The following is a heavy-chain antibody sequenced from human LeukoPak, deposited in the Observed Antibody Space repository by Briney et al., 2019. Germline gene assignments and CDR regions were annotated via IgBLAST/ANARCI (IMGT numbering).Heavy chain of an antibody. Sequence: SGTLSLTCTVSGGSISSYYWSWIRQPPGKGLEWIGYIYYSGSTNYNPSLKSRVTISVDTSENQFSLKLSSVTAADTAVYYCARHTLDYYDSSPYPTNWFDPWGQGTLVTVSS. CDR2: IYYSGST. V-gene: IGHV4-59*08. J-gene: IGHJ5*02. CDR1: GGSISSYY. D-gene: IGHD3-22*01. CDR3: ARHTLDYYDSSPYPTNWFDP.